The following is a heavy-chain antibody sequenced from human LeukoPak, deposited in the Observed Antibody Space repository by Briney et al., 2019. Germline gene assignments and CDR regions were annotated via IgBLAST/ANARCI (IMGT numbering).Heavy chain of an antibody. CDR2: IYYSGST. V-gene: IGHV4-59*01. CDR1: GGSISSYY. Sequence: SETLSLTCTVSGGSISSYYWSWLRQPPGKGLEWIGYIYYSGSTNYNPSLKSRVTISVDTSKNQFSLKLSSVTAADTAVYYCAREVGATNWDNWFDPWGQGTLVTVSS. CDR3: AREVGATNWDNWFDP. J-gene: IGHJ5*02. D-gene: IGHD1-26*01.